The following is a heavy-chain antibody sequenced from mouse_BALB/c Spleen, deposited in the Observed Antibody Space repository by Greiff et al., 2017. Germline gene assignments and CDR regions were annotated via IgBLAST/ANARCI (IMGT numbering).Heavy chain of an antibody. CDR2: IDPENGDT. D-gene: IGHD1-1*01. Sequence: EVQLQHSGAELVRSGASVKLSCTASGFNIKDYYMHWVKQRPEQGLEWIGWIDPENGDTEYAPKFQGKATMTADTSSNTAYLQLSSLTSEDTAVYYCNPYYYGSSFDYWGQGTTLTVSS. J-gene: IGHJ2*01. CDR1: GFNIKDYY. CDR3: NPYYYGSSFDY. V-gene: IGHV14-4*02.